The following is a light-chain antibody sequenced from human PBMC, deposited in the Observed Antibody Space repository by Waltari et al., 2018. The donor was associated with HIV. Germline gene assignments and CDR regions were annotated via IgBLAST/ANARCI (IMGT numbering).Light chain of an antibody. CDR3: QSYDSSLSGSI. V-gene: IGLV1-40*01. CDR2: GNI. J-gene: IGLJ2*01. Sequence: QSVLTQPPSGSGAPGQRVTISCTGSSSNIGAGYDVHWYQQLPGTAPKLLINGNINRPSGVPDRFSDSKSGTSASLAITGLQAEDEADYYCQSYDSSLSGSIFGGGTKLTVL. CDR1: SSNIGAGYD.